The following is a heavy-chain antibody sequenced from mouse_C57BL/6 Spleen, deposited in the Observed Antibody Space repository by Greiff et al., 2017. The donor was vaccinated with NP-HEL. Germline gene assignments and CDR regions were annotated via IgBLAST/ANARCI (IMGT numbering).Heavy chain of an antibody. CDR3: ARDDGLYYAMDY. CDR1: GFTFSDYG. D-gene: IGHD1-1*01. Sequence: EVHLVESGGGLVKPGGSLKLSCAASGFTFSDYGMHWVRQAPEKGLEWVAYISSGSSTIYYADPVKGRFTISRDNAKNTLFLQMTSLRSEDTAMYYCARDDGLYYAMDYWGQGTSVTVSS. V-gene: IGHV5-17*01. CDR2: ISSGSSTI. J-gene: IGHJ4*01.